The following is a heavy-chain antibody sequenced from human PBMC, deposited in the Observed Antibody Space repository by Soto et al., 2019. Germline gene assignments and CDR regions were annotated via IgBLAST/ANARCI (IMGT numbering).Heavy chain of an antibody. CDR2: INHSGST. D-gene: IGHD2-2*02. CDR3: ARARKGVPSCSSTSCYTVGGVYYDMDV. CDR1: GGSFSGYY. Sequence: SETLSLTCAVYGGSFSGYYWGWIRQPPGKGLEWIGEINHSGSTNYNPSLKSRVTISVDTSKNQFSLKLSSVTAADTAVYYCARARKGVPSCSSTSCYTVGGVYYDMDVWGQGTTVTVSS. J-gene: IGHJ6*02. V-gene: IGHV4-34*01.